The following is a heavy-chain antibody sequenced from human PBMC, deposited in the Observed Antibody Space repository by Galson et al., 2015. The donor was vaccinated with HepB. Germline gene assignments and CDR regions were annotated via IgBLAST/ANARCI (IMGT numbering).Heavy chain of an antibody. Sequence: CAISGDSVSSNSAAWNWIRQSPSRGLEWLGRTYYRSKWYNDYAVSVKSRITINPDTSKNQFSLQLNSVTPEDTAVYHCARHSSSWSYYYYGMDVWGQGTTVTVSS. CDR3: ARHSSSWSYYYYGMDV. J-gene: IGHJ6*02. V-gene: IGHV6-1*01. CDR1: GDSVSSNSAA. D-gene: IGHD6-13*01. CDR2: TYYRSKWYN.